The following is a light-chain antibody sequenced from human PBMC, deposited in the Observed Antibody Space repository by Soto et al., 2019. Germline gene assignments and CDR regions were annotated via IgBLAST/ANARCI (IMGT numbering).Light chain of an antibody. CDR3: SSYTTTTRV. CDR2: VVT. CDR1: ISDITDSNS. Sequence: QSALTQPASVSGSPGQSITISCTGIISDITDSNSVSWYQHHPGKVPKLIIYVVTNRPLGISDHFSGSKSSNTASLTISGLLTYDEAVYYCSSYTTTTRVFGGGTMLTVL. V-gene: IGLV2-14*01. J-gene: IGLJ3*02.